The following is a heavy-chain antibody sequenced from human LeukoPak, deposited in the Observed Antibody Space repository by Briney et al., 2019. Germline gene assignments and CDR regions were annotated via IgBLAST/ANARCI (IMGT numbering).Heavy chain of an antibody. CDR2: IKSKTDGGTT. CDR3: TTRIAAAANFDY. V-gene: IGHV3-15*01. Sequence: GGSLRLSCAASGFTFSNAWMSWVRQAPGKGLEWVGRIKSKTDGGTTDYAAPVKGRFTISRDDSKNTLYLQMNSLKTEDTAVYYCTTRIAAAANFDYWGQETLVTVSS. D-gene: IGHD6-13*01. J-gene: IGHJ4*02. CDR1: GFTFSNAW.